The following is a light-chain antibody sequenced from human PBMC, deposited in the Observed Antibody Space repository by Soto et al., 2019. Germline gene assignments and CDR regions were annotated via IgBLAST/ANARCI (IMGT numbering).Light chain of an antibody. V-gene: IGKV3-11*01. CDR2: DAS. CDR3: QQRSEWPLT. Sequence: EIELTQSPGTLSLSPGERATLSCRASQSVDSYLAWYQQKPGQAPRLLISDASNRATGIPARFSGSGSGTDFTLTISSLEPEYFAVYYCQQRSEWPLTFGGGTKVEIK. CDR1: QSVDSY. J-gene: IGKJ4*01.